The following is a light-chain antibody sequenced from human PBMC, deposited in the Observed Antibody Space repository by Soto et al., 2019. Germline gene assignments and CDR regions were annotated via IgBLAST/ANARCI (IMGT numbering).Light chain of an antibody. CDR1: SISWH. V-gene: IGLV2-14*03. J-gene: IGLJ2*01. CDR2: DVS. Sequence: QSALTQPASVSGSPGQSITNSCTGASISWHVSWYQQHPGKAPKLMIYDVSGRPSGVSNRFSGSKSDYTASLTISGLQAEDEADYYCSSYTSSSTVIFGGGTKLTVL. CDR3: SSYTSSSTVI.